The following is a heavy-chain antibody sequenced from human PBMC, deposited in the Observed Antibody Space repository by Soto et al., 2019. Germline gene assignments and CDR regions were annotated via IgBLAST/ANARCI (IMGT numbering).Heavy chain of an antibody. D-gene: IGHD2-8*01. CDR1: GYTVTSYA. CDR2: INAGNGNT. J-gene: IGHJ6*02. V-gene: IGHV1-3*01. Sequence: ASVKVSCKASGYTVTSYAMHWVRQAPGQRLEWMGWINAGNGNTKYSQKFQGRVTITRDQSTSTAYMELSSLSSEDTAVFYCGRDLNRQDIVLMVYDKYYYGMDVWGQGTTVTVSS. CDR3: GRDLNRQDIVLMVYDKYYYGMDV.